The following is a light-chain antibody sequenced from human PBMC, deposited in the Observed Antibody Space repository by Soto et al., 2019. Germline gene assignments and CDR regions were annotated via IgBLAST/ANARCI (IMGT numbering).Light chain of an antibody. J-gene: IGLJ3*02. Sequence: QSALTQPASVSGSPGQSITISCTGTSNDVGGYNYVSWYQQQPGKAPKLIIYGNSNRPSGVPDRISGSKSGTSASLAITGLQTEDEADYYCQSYDSSLSGSVFGGGTKLTVL. CDR2: GNS. CDR1: SNDVGGYNY. CDR3: QSYDSSLSGSV. V-gene: IGLV2-14*03.